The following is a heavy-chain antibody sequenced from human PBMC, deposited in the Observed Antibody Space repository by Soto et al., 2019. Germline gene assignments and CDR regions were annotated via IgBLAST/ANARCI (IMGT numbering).Heavy chain of an antibody. CDR3: ARGWFSPDV. CDR1: GFTLSGRS. J-gene: IGHJ6*04. Sequence: EVQLVESGGGLVQPGGSLRLSCAASGFTLSGRSMHWVRQAPGKGLVWVSGIDNAGTDSTYADSVKGRFTSSRDNAKNMLYLQLHSLRVEATAVYYCARGWFSPDVWGKGTTVTVSS. V-gene: IGHV3-74*01. D-gene: IGHD3-10*01. CDR2: IDNAGTDS.